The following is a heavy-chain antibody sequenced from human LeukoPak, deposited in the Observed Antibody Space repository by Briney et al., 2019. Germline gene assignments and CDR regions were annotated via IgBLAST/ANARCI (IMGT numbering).Heavy chain of an antibody. CDR2: INWNGGST. V-gene: IGHV3-20*04. CDR3: ARAPYYYDSSGYSPSDY. D-gene: IGHD3-22*01. J-gene: IGHJ4*02. CDR1: GLTFDDYG. Sequence: GGSLRLYCAASGLTFDDYGMSWVRQAPGKGLEWVSGINWNGGSTGYADSVKGRFTISRDNAKNSLYLQMNSLRAEDTALYYCARAPYYYDSSGYSPSDYWGQGTLVTVSS.